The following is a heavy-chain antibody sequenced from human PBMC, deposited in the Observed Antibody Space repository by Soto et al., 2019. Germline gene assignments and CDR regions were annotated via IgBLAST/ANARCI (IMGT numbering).Heavy chain of an antibody. CDR3: ARGVATIGP. V-gene: IGHV4-59*01. J-gene: IGHJ5*02. Sequence: SETLSLTCSVSGDSISRYYWSWIRQPPGKGLEAIAYTYYSGSTNYSPSFKSRVTISVDTPTNQFSLKLTSVTAADTAVYYCARGVATIGPWGQGTLVTVSS. CDR1: GDSISRYY. CDR2: TYYSGST. D-gene: IGHD5-12*01.